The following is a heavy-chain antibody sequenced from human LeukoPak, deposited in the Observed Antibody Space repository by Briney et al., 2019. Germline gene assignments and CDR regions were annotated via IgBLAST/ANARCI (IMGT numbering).Heavy chain of an antibody. J-gene: IGHJ4*02. V-gene: IGHV1-46*01. CDR2: INPSGGST. CDR1: GYTFTSHH. CDR3: ARGYYDSSGYDPGLGY. Sequence: ASVKVSCKASGYTFTSHHMRWVRQAPGQGLEWMGIINPSGGSTNYAQKFQGRVSMARDTSTSTVYMELSSLRSEDTAMYWCARGYYDSSGYDPGLGYWGQGTLVTVSS. D-gene: IGHD3-22*01.